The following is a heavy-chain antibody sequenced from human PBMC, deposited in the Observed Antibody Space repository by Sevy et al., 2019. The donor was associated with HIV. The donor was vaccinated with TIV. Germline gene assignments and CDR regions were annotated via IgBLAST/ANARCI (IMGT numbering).Heavy chain of an antibody. D-gene: IGHD3-3*01. CDR3: VKDTPFRRFTLSGMAGAHEYYFDY. Sequence: GGSLRLSCAASGFNFNNYVMTWVRQAPGKGLEWVSTISASGSVTYYSDSVRGGSTKSRDNSRNTVSLQMNSLIVEDTAIYYCVKDTPFRRFTLSGMAGAHEYYFDYWGQGTRVTVSS. CDR2: ISASGSVT. J-gene: IGHJ4*02. V-gene: IGHV3-23*01. CDR1: GFNFNNYV.